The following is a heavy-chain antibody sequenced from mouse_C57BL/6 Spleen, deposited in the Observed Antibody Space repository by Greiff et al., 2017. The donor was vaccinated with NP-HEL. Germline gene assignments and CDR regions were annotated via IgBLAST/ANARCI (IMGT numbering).Heavy chain of an antibody. CDR1: GYAFSSYW. Sequence: QVHVKQSGAELVKPGASVKISCKASGYAFSSYWLNWVKQRPGQGLEWIGQIYPGDGDTNYNGKFKGKATLTADKSSSTAYMQLSSLTSEDSAVYFCALYDGYYVGFAYWGQGTLVTVSA. D-gene: IGHD2-3*01. CDR3: ALYDGYYVGFAY. CDR2: IYPGDGDT. V-gene: IGHV1-80*01. J-gene: IGHJ3*01.